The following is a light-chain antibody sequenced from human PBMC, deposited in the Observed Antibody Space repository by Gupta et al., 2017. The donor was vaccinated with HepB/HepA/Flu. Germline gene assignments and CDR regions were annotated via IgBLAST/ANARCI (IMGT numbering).Light chain of an antibody. Sequence: DIQMTQSPSSLSASLGDRVTITCQASQSITTFLVWYQHKPGKAPKLLIYDASSLQSGVSSRFSGSGSGTDFTLTISRLQPEDFATYYCQQKDNTPITFGQGTQV. CDR3: QQKDNTPIT. V-gene: IGKV1-39*01. J-gene: IGKJ1*01. CDR1: QSITTF. CDR2: DAS.